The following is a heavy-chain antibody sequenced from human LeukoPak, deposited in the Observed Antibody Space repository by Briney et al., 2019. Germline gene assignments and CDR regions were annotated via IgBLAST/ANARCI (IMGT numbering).Heavy chain of an antibody. J-gene: IGHJ6*03. CDR3: AKDGRRYFDWLSDYYYYMDV. CDR2: ISSSSSTT. V-gene: IGHV3-48*01. D-gene: IGHD3-9*01. CDR1: GFSFSDYN. Sequence: GGSLRLSCAASGFSFSDYNMNWVRQAPGKGLEWVAYISSSSSTTHYADSVTGRFSISRDNAKSSLYLQMNSLRVEDTAVYYCAKDGRRYFDWLSDYYYYMDVWGKGTTVTISS.